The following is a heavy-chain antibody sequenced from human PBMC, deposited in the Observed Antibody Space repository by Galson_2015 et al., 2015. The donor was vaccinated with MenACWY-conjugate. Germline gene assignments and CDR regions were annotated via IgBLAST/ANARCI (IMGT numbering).Heavy chain of an antibody. Sequence: CKASGYTFTSYGISWVRQAPGQGLEWMGWISAYNGNTNYAQKLQGRVTMTTDTSTSTAYMELRSLRSDDTAVYYCARAGVTTTEYYGMDVWGQGTTVTVSS. CDR1: GYTFTSYG. CDR3: ARAGVTTTEYYGMDV. CDR2: ISAYNGNT. D-gene: IGHD1-26*01. J-gene: IGHJ6*02. V-gene: IGHV1-18*04.